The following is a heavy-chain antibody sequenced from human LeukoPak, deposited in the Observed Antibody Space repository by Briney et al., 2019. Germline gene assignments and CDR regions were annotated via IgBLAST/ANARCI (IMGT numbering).Heavy chain of an antibody. V-gene: IGHV4-39*01. CDR2: MSYSGTT. D-gene: IGHD3-10*01. CDR3: ANRGISGYLNY. CDR1: GGSISDSTYY. J-gene: IGHJ4*02. Sequence: SETLSLTCTVTGGSISDSTYYCGWVRQPPGKGLEWIGSMSYSGTTYYNPSLKSRVLISADTSKNQFSLRLTSVTAADTAVYYCANRGISGYLNYWGQGTLVTVSS.